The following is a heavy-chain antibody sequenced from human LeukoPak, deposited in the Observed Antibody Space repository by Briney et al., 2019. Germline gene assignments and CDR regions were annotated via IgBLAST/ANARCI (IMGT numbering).Heavy chain of an antibody. Sequence: SVKVSCKASGGTFSSYAISWVRQAPGQGLGWMGGIIPIFGTANYAQKFQGRVTITADEPTSTAYMELSSLRSEDTAVYYCARERITSGGSYGRGGWVDYWGQGTLVTVSS. D-gene: IGHD1-26*01. J-gene: IGHJ4*02. CDR2: IIPIFGTA. CDR1: GGTFSSYA. V-gene: IGHV1-69*13. CDR3: ARERITSGGSYGRGGWVDY.